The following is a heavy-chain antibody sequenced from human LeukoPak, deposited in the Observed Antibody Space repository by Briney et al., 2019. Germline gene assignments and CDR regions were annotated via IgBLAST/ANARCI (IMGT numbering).Heavy chain of an antibody. CDR2: IYYHENT. CDR3: ARASRWSSPYYFDY. Sequence: SETLSLTCTVSGGSISSSSDYWGWIRQAPGKGLEWIGSIYYHENTYYNSSLKSRVTISVDTSKNQFSLKLSSVIAADTAVYYCARASRWSSPYYFDYWGQGTLVTVSS. J-gene: IGHJ4*02. D-gene: IGHD2-8*02. CDR1: GGSISSSSDY. V-gene: IGHV4-39*07.